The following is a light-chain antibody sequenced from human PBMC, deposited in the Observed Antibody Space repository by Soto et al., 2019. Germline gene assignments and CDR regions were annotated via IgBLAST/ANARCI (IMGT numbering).Light chain of an antibody. CDR3: QQTHTTPLT. CDR1: QSIRSY. V-gene: IGKV1-39*01. CDR2: DVS. J-gene: IGKJ4*01. Sequence: DIQMTQSPSSLSASVGDRVAISCRANQSIRSYLNWYQQKPGTAPKLLIYDVSVLHSGVPSRFSGSRSGTDFTLSISSLQPEDFATYYCQQTHTTPLTFGGGTNVEIK.